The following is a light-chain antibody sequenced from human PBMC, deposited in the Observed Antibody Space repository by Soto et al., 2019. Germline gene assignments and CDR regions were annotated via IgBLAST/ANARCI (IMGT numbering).Light chain of an antibody. Sequence: PSSLSASVGARVTLTCRASQGIRNDLGWYQQKPGKAPKLLIYAASSLQSGVPSRFSGSGSGTDFTLTISSLQPEDFATYYCLQDYNYPIPFGQGTRLEI. CDR2: AAS. CDR3: LQDYNYPIP. CDR1: QGIRND. V-gene: IGKV1-6*01. J-gene: IGKJ5*01.